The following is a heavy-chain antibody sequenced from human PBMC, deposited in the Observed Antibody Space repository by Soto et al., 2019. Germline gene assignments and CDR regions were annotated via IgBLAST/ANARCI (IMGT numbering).Heavy chain of an antibody. CDR1: GFTFSSYS. J-gene: IGHJ6*02. D-gene: IGHD6-13*01. CDR2: ISSSSSYI. V-gene: IGHV3-21*01. Sequence: EVQLVESGGGLVKPGGSLRLCCAASGFTFSSYSMNWVRQAPGKGLEWVSSISSSSSYIYYADSVKGRFTISRDNAKNSLYLQMNSLRAEDTAVYYCAREGADSSSWYYYYYGMDVWGQGTTVTVSS. CDR3: AREGADSSSWYYYYYGMDV.